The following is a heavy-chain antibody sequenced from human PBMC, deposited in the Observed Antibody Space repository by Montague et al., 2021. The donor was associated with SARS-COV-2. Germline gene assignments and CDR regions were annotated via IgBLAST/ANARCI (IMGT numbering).Heavy chain of an antibody. V-gene: IGHV4-4*07. Sequence: SETLSLTCTVSGSTSGYYWTWIWQSAGKGMEWIGRTTSSGGIDYNDSLKSRVTMSLDTAKIQLSLKLSSVTAADTAVYYCARQYIGYNRRFDYWGQGALVTVSP. CDR3: ARQYIGYNRRFDY. CDR2: TTSSGGI. J-gene: IGHJ4*02. CDR1: GSTSGYY. D-gene: IGHD5-12*01.